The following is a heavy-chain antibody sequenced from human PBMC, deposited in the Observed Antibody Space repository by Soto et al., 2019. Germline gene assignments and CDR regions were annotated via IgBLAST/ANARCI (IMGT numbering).Heavy chain of an antibody. CDR3: AQCLLGVNYYYGMDV. CDR2: IIPIFATA. CDR1: GYTFTSYG. Sequence: ASVKVSCKASGYTFTSYGISWVRQAPGQGLEWMGGIIPIFATADYAQKFQGRVTITADESTSTAYMELSSLRSEDTAVYYCAQCLLGVNYYYGMDVWGQGTTVTVPS. D-gene: IGHD3-16*01. V-gene: IGHV1-69*13. J-gene: IGHJ6*02.